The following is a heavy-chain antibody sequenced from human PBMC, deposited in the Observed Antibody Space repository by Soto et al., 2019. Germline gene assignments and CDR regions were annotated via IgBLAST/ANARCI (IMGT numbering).Heavy chain of an antibody. CDR1: GGSFSGYY. CDR3: ARLPKRSTYGDYVDY. CDR2: INHSGST. D-gene: IGHD3-16*01. Sequence: SETLSLTCAVYGGSFSGYYWSWIRQPPGKGLEWIGEINHSGSTNYNPSLKSRVTISVDTSKNQFSLKLSSVTAADTAVYYCARLPKRSTYGDYVDYWGRGTLSPSPQ. V-gene: IGHV4-34*01. J-gene: IGHJ4*02.